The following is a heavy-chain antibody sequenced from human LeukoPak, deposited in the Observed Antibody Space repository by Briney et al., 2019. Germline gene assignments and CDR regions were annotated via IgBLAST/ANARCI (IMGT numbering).Heavy chain of an antibody. J-gene: IGHJ3*02. CDR1: GFTVGSNY. CDR3: ARQLVPMGDTFDI. V-gene: IGHV3-66*04. D-gene: IGHD2-2*01. CDR2: IYSGGST. Sequence: PGGSLRLSCAASGFTVGSNYMSWVRQAPGKGLEWVSVIYSGGSTYYADSVKGRFTISRDNSKNTLDLQMNSLRAEDTAVYYCARQLVPMGDTFDIWGQGTMVTVSS.